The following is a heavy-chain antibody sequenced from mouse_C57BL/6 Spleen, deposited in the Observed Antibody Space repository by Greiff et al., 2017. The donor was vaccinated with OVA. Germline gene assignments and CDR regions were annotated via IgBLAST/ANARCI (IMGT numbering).Heavy chain of an antibody. Sequence: EVQVVESGGDLVKPGGSLKLSCAASGFTFSSYGMSWVRQTPDKRLEWVATISSGGSYTYYPDSVKGRFTISRDNAKNTLYLQMSSLKAEETAMYYCARTTVVECYFDYWGQGTTLTVSS. J-gene: IGHJ2*01. CDR2: ISSGGSYT. V-gene: IGHV5-6*01. CDR1: GFTFSSYG. D-gene: IGHD1-1*01. CDR3: ARTTVVECYFDY.